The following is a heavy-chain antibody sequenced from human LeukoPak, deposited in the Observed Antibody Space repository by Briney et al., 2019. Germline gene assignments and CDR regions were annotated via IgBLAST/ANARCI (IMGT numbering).Heavy chain of an antibody. D-gene: IGHD3-22*01. CDR1: GFTFSDYY. Sequence: GGSLRLSCAASGFTFSDYYMSWIRQAPGKGLEWVSCISSSGSTIYYADSVKGRFTISRDNAKNSLYLQMNSLRAEDTAVYYCARDGLYYYDSSSIDYWGQGTLVTVSS. J-gene: IGHJ4*02. CDR2: ISSSGSTI. CDR3: ARDGLYYYDSSSIDY. V-gene: IGHV3-11*04.